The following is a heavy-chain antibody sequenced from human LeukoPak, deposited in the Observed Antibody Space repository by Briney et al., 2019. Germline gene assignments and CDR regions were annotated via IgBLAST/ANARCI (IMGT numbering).Heavy chain of an antibody. Sequence: SETLSLTCAVYGGSFSGYYWSWIRQPPGKGLEWIGEINHSGSTNYNPSLKSRVTISVDTSKNQFSLKLSSVTAADTAVYYCTRDFRTDYWGQGTLVTVSS. J-gene: IGHJ4*02. CDR3: TRDFRTDY. D-gene: IGHD3/OR15-3a*01. CDR1: GGSFSGYY. V-gene: IGHV4-34*01. CDR2: INHSGST.